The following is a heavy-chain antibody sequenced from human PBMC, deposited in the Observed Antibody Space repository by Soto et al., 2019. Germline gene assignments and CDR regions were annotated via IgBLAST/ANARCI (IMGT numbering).Heavy chain of an antibody. V-gene: IGHV1-18*01. CDR1: GYTFTSYG. CDR3: ARDLAVALIDY. J-gene: IGHJ4*02. D-gene: IGHD6-19*01. CDR2: ISAYNGNT. Sequence: ASVKVSCKASGYTFTSYGISWVRQAPGQGLEWMGWISAYNGNTKYAQKLQGRVNMTTDTSTSTAYIEMRSMRTEDTAVYYRARDLAVALIDYWGQGTLVTVSS.